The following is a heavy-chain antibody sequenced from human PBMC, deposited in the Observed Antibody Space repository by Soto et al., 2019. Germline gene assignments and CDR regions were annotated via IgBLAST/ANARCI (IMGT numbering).Heavy chain of an antibody. CDR2: ISYDGSNK. CDR3: AREGSSGWYFGYYYGMDV. D-gene: IGHD6-19*01. V-gene: IGHV3-30-3*01. CDR1: GFTFSSYA. Sequence: QVQLVESGGGVVQPGRSLRLSCAASGFTFSSYAMHWVRQAPGKGLEWVAVISYDGSNKYYADSVKGRFTISRDNSKNTLYQQMNSLRAEDTAVYYCAREGSSGWYFGYYYGMDVWGQGTTVTVSS. J-gene: IGHJ6*02.